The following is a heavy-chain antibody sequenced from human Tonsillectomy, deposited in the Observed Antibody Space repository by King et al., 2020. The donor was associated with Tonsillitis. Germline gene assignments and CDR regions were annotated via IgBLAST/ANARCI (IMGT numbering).Heavy chain of an antibody. D-gene: IGHD5-18*01. CDR3: ARSGYSYGNWCDP. V-gene: IGHV4-59*08. CDR2: SYYSGST. Sequence: VQLQESGPGLVKPSETLSLTCTVSGGSISSYYWSWIRQPPGKGLEWIGYSYYSGSTNYNPSLKRRVTITLDTSKNQFSLKLSSVTAADTAVYYCARSGYSYGNWCDPWGQGTLVTVSS. CDR1: GGSISSYY. J-gene: IGHJ5*02.